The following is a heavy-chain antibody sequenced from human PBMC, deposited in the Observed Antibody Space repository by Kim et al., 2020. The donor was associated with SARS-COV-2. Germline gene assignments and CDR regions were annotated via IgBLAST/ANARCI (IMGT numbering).Heavy chain of an antibody. Sequence: GGSLRLSCAASGFTFSSYSMNWVRQDPGKGLEWVSSISSSSSYIYYADSVKGRFTISRDNAKNSLYLQMNSLRAEDTAVYYCARDRQQQLVFRDAFDIWGQGTMVTVSS. CDR3: ARDRQQQLVFRDAFDI. J-gene: IGHJ3*02. CDR2: ISSSSSYI. V-gene: IGHV3-21*01. CDR1: GFTFSSYS. D-gene: IGHD6-13*01.